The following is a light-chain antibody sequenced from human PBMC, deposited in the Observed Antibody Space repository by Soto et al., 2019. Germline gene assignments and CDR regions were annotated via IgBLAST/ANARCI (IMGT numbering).Light chain of an antibody. CDR1: QSISSY. Sequence: DIQMTQSPSSLSASVGDRVTITCRASQSISSYLNWYQQKPGKAPMLLIYAASSLQSRLPSRFSGSGSGTDLTLTISSMQPEDFATYYCQQSYSTSSITFGQGTKLEIK. CDR2: AAS. V-gene: IGKV1-39*01. J-gene: IGKJ2*01. CDR3: QQSYSTSSIT.